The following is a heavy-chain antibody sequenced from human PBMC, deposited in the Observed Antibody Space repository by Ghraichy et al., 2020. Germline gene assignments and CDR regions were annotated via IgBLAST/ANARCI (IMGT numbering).Heavy chain of an antibody. CDR2: INPNSGGT. CDR1: GYTFTGYY. V-gene: IGHV1-2*02. D-gene: IGHD2-15*01. CDR3: ARRLLYCSGGSCAFDY. J-gene: IGHJ4*02. Sequence: ASVKVSCKASGYTFTGYYMHWVRQAPGQGLEWMGWINPNSGGTNYAQKFQGRVTMTRDTSISTAYMELSRLRSDDTAVYYCARRLLYCSGGSCAFDYWGQGTLVTVSS.